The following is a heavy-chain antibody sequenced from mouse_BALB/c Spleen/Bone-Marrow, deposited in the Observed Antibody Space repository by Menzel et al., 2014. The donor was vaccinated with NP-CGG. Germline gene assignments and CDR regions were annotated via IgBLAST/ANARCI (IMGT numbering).Heavy chain of an antibody. CDR3: VRATAYYFDY. CDR1: GFTFNTYA. Sequence: EVKLVESGGGLVQPVGSLKLSCVASGFTFNTYAMNWVRQAPGKGLEWVARIKTETNDYGTFYADSVKDRFTISRDDSQNMLYLQMNNLKTEDTAMYYCVRATAYYFDYWGQGTTLTVSS. CDR2: IKTETNDYGT. D-gene: IGHD1-2*01. V-gene: IGHV10-1*02. J-gene: IGHJ2*01.